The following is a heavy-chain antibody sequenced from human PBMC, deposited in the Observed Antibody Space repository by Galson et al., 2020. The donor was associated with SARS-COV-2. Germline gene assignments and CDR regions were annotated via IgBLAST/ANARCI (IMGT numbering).Heavy chain of an antibody. CDR2: IKQDGSEK. D-gene: IGHD3-10*02. J-gene: IGHJ6*02. Sequence: GESLKISCAASGFTFSSYWMSWVRQAPGKGLEWVANIKQDGSEKYYVDSVKGRFTISRDNAKNSLYLQMNSLRAEDTAVYYCAGGMFESDVWGQGTTVTVSS. CDR3: AGGMFESDV. V-gene: IGHV3-7*04. CDR1: GFTFSSYW.